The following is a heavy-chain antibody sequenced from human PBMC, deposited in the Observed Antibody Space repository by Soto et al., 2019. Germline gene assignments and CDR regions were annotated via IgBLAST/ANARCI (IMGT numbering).Heavy chain of an antibody. D-gene: IGHD3-10*01. CDR3: AKDGAHYGSGVVGYYYYYGMDV. CDR1: GFTFSSYA. V-gene: IGHV3-23*01. J-gene: IGHJ6*02. Sequence: GGSLRLSCAASGFTFSSYAMSWVRQAPGKGLEWVSAISGSGGSTYYADSVKGRFTISRDNSKNTLYLQMNSLRAEDTAVYYCAKDGAHYGSGVVGYYYYYGMDVWGQGTTVTVSS. CDR2: ISGSGGST.